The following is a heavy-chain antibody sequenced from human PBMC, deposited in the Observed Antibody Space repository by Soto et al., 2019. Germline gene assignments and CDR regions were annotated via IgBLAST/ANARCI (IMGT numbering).Heavy chain of an antibody. J-gene: IGHJ5*02. CDR1: GYTFTSYD. V-gene: IGHV1-8*01. CDR3: ARLKQDHAVA. Sequence: QVQLVQSGAEVKKPGASVKVSCKASGYTFTSYDINWVRLATGQGLEWMGWMNPNSGNTAYAQKLQGRVTMTRNTSIRTAYMELSTVRSEKTAVYYCARLKQDHAVAWGKGTLVTVST. D-gene: IGHD2-2*01. CDR2: MNPNSGNT.